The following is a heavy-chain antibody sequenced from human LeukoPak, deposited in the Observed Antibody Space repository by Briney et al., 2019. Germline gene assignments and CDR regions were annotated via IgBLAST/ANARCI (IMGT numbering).Heavy chain of an antibody. CDR1: GGTFSSYG. CDR2: ISAYNGNT. D-gene: IGHD6-13*01. Sequence: ASVKVSCKASGGTFSSYGISWVRQAPGQGLEWMGWISAYNGNTNYAQKLQGRVTMTTDTSTSTAYMELRSLRSDDTAVYYCARESAAWYFDLWGRGTLVTVSS. V-gene: IGHV1-18*01. J-gene: IGHJ2*01. CDR3: ARESAAWYFDL.